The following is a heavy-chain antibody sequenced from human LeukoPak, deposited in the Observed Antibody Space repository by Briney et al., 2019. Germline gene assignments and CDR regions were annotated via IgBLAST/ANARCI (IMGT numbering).Heavy chain of an antibody. J-gene: IGHJ4*02. D-gene: IGHD3-22*01. CDR1: GYTLSEIS. Sequence: ASVKVSCKVSGYTLSEISLHWVRQAPGQGLEWMGWISGYNGNTKYAQKFQGRVTMTTDTSTSTASMELRSLRSDDTAVYDCARGLPPRRNYDSRGYYSYYFDYWAQGTLVTVSS. CDR2: ISGYNGNT. V-gene: IGHV1-18*01. CDR3: ARGLPPRRNYDSRGYYSYYFDY.